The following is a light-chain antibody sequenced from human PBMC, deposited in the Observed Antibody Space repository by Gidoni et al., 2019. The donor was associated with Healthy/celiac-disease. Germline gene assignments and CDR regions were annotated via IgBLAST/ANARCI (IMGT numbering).Light chain of an antibody. CDR3: QKYNSAPWT. CDR1: QGISNY. J-gene: IGKJ1*01. Sequence: DIQMTQSPSPLSASVGDRVTITCRASQGISNYLAWYQQKPGKVPKLLIYAASTLHSGVPSRFSGSGSGTDFTLTISSLQPEDVATYYCQKYNSAPWTFXQXTKVEIK. CDR2: AAS. V-gene: IGKV1-27*01.